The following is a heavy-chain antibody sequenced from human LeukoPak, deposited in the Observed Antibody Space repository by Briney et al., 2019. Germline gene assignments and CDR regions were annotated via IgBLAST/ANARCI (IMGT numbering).Heavy chain of an antibody. J-gene: IGHJ4*02. D-gene: IGHD6-13*01. V-gene: IGHV4-61*01. Sequence: PAETQALDCNVCGGSVGSASYYWRWLQQPPRKGLEWIGYMYYSGSTNYNPSLKSRVTISVDTSKNQFSLKLSSVTAADTAVYYCARASLYSSNWYYFDYWGQGTLVTVSS. CDR1: GGSVGSASYY. CDR3: ARASLYSSNWYYFDY. CDR2: MYYSGST.